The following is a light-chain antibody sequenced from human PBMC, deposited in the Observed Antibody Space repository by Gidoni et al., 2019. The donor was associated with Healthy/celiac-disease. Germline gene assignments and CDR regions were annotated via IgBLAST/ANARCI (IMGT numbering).Light chain of an antibody. V-gene: IGKV3-20*01. CDR3: QQYGSSPMYT. Sequence: EIVLTQSPGTLSLSPGARATLSCRASQSVSSSYLAWYQQKPGQAPRLLMYGASSRATGIPDRFSGSGSGRDFTLTISRLEPAEFAVYYCQQYGSSPMYTFGQGTKLEIK. CDR2: GAS. J-gene: IGKJ2*01. CDR1: QSVSSSY.